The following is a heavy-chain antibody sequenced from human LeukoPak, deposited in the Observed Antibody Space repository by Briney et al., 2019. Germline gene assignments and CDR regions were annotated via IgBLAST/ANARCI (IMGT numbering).Heavy chain of an antibody. J-gene: IGHJ4*02. CDR3: ARWSCSGGSCYDLDY. D-gene: IGHD2-15*01. Sequence: GASVKVSCKASGYTFTSYGISWVRQAPGQGLEWMGWISAYNGNTNYAQKLQGRVTMTTDTSTSTAYMELRSLRSDDTAVYYCARWSCSGGSCYDLDYWGQGTLVTVSS. CDR2: ISAYNGNT. V-gene: IGHV1-18*01. CDR1: GYTFTSYG.